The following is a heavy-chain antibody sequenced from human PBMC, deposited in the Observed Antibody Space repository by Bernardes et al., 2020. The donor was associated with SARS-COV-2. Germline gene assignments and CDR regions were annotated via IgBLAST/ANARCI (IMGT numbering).Heavy chain of an antibody. J-gene: IGHJ6*02. V-gene: IGHV3-23*01. Sequence: GGSLRLSCAASGFTFSSYAMSWVRQAPGKGLEWVSAISGSGGSTYYADSVKGRFTISRDNSKNTLYLQMNSLRAEDTAVYYCAKDGGTWLLRSYYYGMDVWGQGTTVTVSS. CDR2: ISGSGGST. CDR3: AKDGGTWLLRSYYYGMDV. CDR1: GFTFSSYA. D-gene: IGHD3-22*01.